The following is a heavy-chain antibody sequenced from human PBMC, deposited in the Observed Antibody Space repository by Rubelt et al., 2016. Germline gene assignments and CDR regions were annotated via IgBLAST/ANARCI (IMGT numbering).Heavy chain of an antibody. V-gene: IGHV4-34*01. Sequence: QVQLQQWGAGLFKPSETLSLTCAVYGESFSGYYWSWLRQPPGKGLEWIGEINHSGSTNYNPSLKSRGIISVGTSKNQVALKLSSVTAADTAVYYCARGFSGDSYDSSGAIDYWGQGTLVTVSS. CDR3: ARGFSGDSYDSSGAIDY. J-gene: IGHJ4*02. CDR1: GESFSGYY. CDR2: INHSGST. D-gene: IGHD3-22*01.